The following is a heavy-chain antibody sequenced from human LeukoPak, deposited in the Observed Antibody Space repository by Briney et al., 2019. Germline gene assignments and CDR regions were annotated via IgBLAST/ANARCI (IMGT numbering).Heavy chain of an antibody. Sequence: AETLSLTCAVYGGSFSGYYWSWIRQPPGKGLEWIGEINRSGSTNYNPSLKNRVTMSVDTSKNQFSLNLSSVTAADTAVYYCARYGSSWYFDYWGQGTLVTVSS. V-gene: IGHV4-34*10. J-gene: IGHJ4*02. D-gene: IGHD6-13*01. CDR3: ARYGSSWYFDY. CDR2: INRSGST. CDR1: GGSFSGYY.